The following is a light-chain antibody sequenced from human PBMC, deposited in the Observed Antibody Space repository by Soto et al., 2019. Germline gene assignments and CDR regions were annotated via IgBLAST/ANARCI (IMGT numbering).Light chain of an antibody. V-gene: IGKV3-20*01. CDR2: GAS. CDR3: QQYVTSPGA. CDR1: QSVSSSF. Sequence: IVLTQSPGTLSLSPGERATLSCRASQSVSSSFLAWYQQKPGQAPRLLIYGASNRATGIPDRFSGSGSGTDFTLTISRLEPEDFAVYYCQQYVTSPGAFGQGTKVDIK. J-gene: IGKJ1*01.